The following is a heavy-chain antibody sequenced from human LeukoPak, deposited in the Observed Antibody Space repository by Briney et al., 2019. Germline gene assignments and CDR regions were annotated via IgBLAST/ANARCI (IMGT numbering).Heavy chain of an antibody. CDR3: QFLDY. J-gene: IGHJ4*02. V-gene: IGHV4-39*01. CDR2: IYYSGRT. Sequence: PSETLSLKCTVSGGSISSSSYYWGWIRQPPGKGLEWIGRIYYSGRTYYNPSLKSRVTISMDTSKNQFSLKLSSVTAADTAVYYCQFLDYCGQGTLGTVSS. CDR1: GGSISSSSYY.